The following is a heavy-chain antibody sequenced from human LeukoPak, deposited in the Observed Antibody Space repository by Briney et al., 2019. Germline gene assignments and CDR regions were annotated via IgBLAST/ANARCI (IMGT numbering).Heavy chain of an antibody. Sequence: ASVKVSCKASGYTFTSYGISWVRQAPGQGLEWMGWISAYNGNTDYAQKVQGRVTMTTDTSTSTAYMELRSLSSDGTAVYYCARDSADCSGGSCYSAEYFQHWGQGTLVTVSS. CDR3: ARDSADCSGGSCYSAEYFQH. CDR2: ISAYNGNT. J-gene: IGHJ1*01. CDR1: GYTFTSYG. D-gene: IGHD2-15*01. V-gene: IGHV1-18*01.